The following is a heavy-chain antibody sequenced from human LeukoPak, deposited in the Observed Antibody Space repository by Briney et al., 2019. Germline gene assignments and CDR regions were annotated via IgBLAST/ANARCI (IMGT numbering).Heavy chain of an antibody. Sequence: KPSETLSLTCTVSGGSISSDYWSWIRQPPGKGLEWIGYIYYGGIANYTPSLKSRLTISLDTSKNQFSLKLNSVTAADTAVYYCARRHHNWDYWGQGTLVTVSS. CDR1: GGSISSDY. D-gene: IGHD5-24*01. J-gene: IGHJ4*02. CDR3: ARRHHNWDY. CDR2: IYYGGIA. V-gene: IGHV4-59*08.